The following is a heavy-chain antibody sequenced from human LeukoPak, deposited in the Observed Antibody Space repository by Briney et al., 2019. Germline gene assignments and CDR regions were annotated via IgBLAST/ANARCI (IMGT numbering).Heavy chain of an antibody. CDR2: INHSKST. Sequence: TSETLSLTCAVYGGSFSGYYWNWIRQPPGKGLEWIGEINHSKSTNYNPSLKSRVAISADTSKNQFSLKLSSVTAADTAVYYCARGRDMDVWGQGTTVTVSS. V-gene: IGHV4-34*01. J-gene: IGHJ6*02. CDR1: GGSFSGYY. CDR3: ARGRDMDV.